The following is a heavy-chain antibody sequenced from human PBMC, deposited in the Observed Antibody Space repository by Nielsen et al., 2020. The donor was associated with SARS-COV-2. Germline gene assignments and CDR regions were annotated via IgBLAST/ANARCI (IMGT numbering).Heavy chain of an antibody. CDR3: ARGPGYCSGGSCYWGGGDIDY. Sequence: GESLKISCAASGFTFSSYAMHWVRQAPGKGLEWVAVISYDGSNKYYADSVKGRFTISRDNAKNSLYLQMNSLRAENTALYHCARGPGYCSGGSCYWGGGDIDYWGQGTLVTVSS. D-gene: IGHD2-15*01. J-gene: IGHJ4*02. CDR1: GFTFSSYA. V-gene: IGHV3-30*04. CDR2: ISYDGSNK.